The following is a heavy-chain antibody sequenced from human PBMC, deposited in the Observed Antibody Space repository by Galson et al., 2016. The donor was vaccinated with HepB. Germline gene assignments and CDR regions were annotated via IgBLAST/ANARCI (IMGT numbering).Heavy chain of an antibody. D-gene: IGHD2/OR15-2a*01. V-gene: IGHV3-30*18. J-gene: IGHJ4*02. CDR1: GVTLSNSG. CDR3: AKERNFRSTTWTTIDH. CDR2: ISYDGRHM. Sequence: SLRLSCAASGVTLSNSGMHWVRQAPGKGLEWVAVISYDGRHMPHGESAKGRFTISRDNSKNTVDLQMNSLRGEDTAVYYCAKERNFRSTTWTTIDHWGQGTLVTVSS.